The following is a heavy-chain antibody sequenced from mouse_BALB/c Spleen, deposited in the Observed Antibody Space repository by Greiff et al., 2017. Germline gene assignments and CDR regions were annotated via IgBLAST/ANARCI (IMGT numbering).Heavy chain of an antibody. CDR1: GFTFSSYG. CDR2: INSNGGST. CDR3: AREGRYDYDDYYAMDY. V-gene: IGHV5-6-3*01. J-gene: IGHJ4*01. D-gene: IGHD2-4*01. Sequence: EVQVVESGGGLVQPGGSLKLSCAASGFTFSSYGMSWVRQTPDKRLELVATINSNGGSTYYPDSVKGRFTISRDNAKNTLYLQMSSLKSEDTAMYYCAREGRYDYDDYYAMDYWGQGTSVTVSS.